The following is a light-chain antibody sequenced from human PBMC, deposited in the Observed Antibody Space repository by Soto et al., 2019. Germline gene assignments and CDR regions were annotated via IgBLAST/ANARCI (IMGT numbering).Light chain of an antibody. CDR1: SSDVGGYDS. CDR3: QSFDSALLAYV. Sequence: PALAQPPSASGSPGHSVTISCSGTSSDVGGYDSVSWYQHHPGKVPKLLIFDDNVRPSGVPDRFSASKSGTTASLAITGLQTEDEADYYCQSFDSALLAYVFGTGTKVTVL. CDR2: DDN. J-gene: IGLJ1*01. V-gene: IGLV2-8*01.